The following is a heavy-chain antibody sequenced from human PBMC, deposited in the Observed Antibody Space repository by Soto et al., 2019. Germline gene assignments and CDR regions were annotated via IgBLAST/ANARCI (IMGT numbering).Heavy chain of an antibody. D-gene: IGHD6-19*01. V-gene: IGHV1-3*01. CDR3: ARKTAVTDYYFDY. J-gene: IGHJ4*02. CDR2: IIVGNGKT. Sequence: ASVKVSCKASGHTFPAYTMNWVRQAPGQRPEWMGWIIVGNGKTRYSQKFQGRVTFTRDTSASTVYLELSSLRSEDTAMYYCARKTAVTDYYFDYWGQGTLVTVSS. CDR1: GHTFPAYT.